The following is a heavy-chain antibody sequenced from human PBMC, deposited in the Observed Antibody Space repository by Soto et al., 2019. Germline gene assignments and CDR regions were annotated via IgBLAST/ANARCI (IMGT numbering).Heavy chain of an antibody. CDR3: AKNRGRATTSWHFDY. D-gene: IGHD4-17*01. CDR2: IHGGGNSA. J-gene: IGHJ4*02. CDR1: GFTFSGYA. Sequence: CSLRLSCAASGFTFSGYAMSWVRQAPGKGLEWVSVIHGGGNSAYYADSVKGRFTISRDNSKNTLYLQMSSLRGEDTAVYYCAKNRGRATTSWHFDYWGQGT. V-gene: IGHV3-23*01.